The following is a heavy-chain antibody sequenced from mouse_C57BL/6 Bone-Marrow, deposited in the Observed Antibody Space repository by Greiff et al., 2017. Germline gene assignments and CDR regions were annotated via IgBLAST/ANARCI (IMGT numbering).Heavy chain of an antibody. J-gene: IGHJ4*01. CDR3: ARRGDYGSSQYYYAMDY. Sequence: VTLKESGPGILQSSQTLSLTCSFSGFSLSTSGMGVSWIRQPSGKGLEWLAHIYWDDDKRYNPSLKSRLTISKDTSRNQVFLKITSVDTADTATYYCARRGDYGSSQYYYAMDYWGQGTSVTVSS. V-gene: IGHV8-12*01. D-gene: IGHD1-1*01. CDR2: IYWDDDK. CDR1: GFSLSTSGMG.